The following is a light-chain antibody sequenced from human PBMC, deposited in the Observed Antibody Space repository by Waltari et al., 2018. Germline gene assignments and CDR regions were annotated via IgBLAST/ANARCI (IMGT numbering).Light chain of an antibody. Sequence: EIVMTQSPAPLSVSPGERATLSCRASQSVSSNLAWYQQKPGQPPRLLIYGASTRATGIPARFSGSGSGTEFTLTISSLQSEDFAVYYCQQYNNWLWTFGQGTKVEIK. J-gene: IGKJ1*01. CDR1: QSVSSN. CDR2: GAS. V-gene: IGKV3-15*01. CDR3: QQYNNWLWT.